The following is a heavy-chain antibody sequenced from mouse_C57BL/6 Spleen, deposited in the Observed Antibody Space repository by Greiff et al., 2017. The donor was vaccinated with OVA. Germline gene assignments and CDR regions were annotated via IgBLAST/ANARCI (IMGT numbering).Heavy chain of an antibody. Sequence: EVQLQQSGPELVKPGASVKISCKASGYTFTDYYMNWVKQSHGKSLEWIGDINPNNGGTSYNQKFKGKATLTVDKSSSTAYMELRSLTSEDSAVYYCARNDGYSYYFDYWGQGTTLTVSS. CDR2: INPNNGGT. CDR3: ARNDGYSYYFDY. V-gene: IGHV1-26*01. CDR1: GYTFTDYY. D-gene: IGHD2-3*01. J-gene: IGHJ2*01.